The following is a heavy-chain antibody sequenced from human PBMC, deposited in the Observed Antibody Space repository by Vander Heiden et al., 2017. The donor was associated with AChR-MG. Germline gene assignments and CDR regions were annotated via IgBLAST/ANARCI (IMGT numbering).Heavy chain of an antibody. Sequence: QVQLQQSGPGLVKPSQTLSLTCSISGASVSSHSAAWNRLRQSPSRGLEGLGRTYYRPKWYNEYAVSVKSRITINPDTSKNQVSLQLNSVTPEDTAVYYCAAATKTSDYYYYGMDVWGQGTTVTVSS. CDR3: AAATKTSDYYYYGMDV. D-gene: IGHD2-15*01. CDR1: GASVSSHSAA. CDR2: TYYRPKWYN. J-gene: IGHJ6*02. V-gene: IGHV6-1*01.